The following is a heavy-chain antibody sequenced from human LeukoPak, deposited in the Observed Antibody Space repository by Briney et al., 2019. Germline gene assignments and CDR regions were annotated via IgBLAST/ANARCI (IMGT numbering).Heavy chain of an antibody. CDR3: AREVSTLFDY. J-gene: IGHJ4*02. D-gene: IGHD5/OR15-5a*01. Sequence: PSETLSLTCTVSGGSITSYYWSWIRQPPGKGLEWIGYIYYSGSTNYSPSLKSRVTISVDTSKNQFSLQLTSVTAADTAVYYCAREVSTLFDYWGQGRLVTVSS. CDR2: IYYSGST. V-gene: IGHV4-59*01. CDR1: GGSITSYY.